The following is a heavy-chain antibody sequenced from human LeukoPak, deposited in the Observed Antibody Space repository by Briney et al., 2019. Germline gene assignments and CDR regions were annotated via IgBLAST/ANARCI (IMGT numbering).Heavy chain of an antibody. CDR2: ISSSSSYI. V-gene: IGHV3-21*01. CDR1: GFTFSSYS. CDR3: ASGRTIFGVVIVDYFDY. D-gene: IGHD3-3*01. Sequence: PGGSLRLSCAASGFTFSSYSMNWVRQAPGKGLEWDSSISSSSSYIYYVDSVKGRFTISRDNAKNSLYLQMNSLRAEDTAVYYCASGRTIFGVVIVDYFDYWGQGTLVTVSS. J-gene: IGHJ4*02.